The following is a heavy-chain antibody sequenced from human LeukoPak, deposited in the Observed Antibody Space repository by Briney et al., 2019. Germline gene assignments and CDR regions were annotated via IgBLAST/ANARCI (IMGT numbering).Heavy chain of an antibody. D-gene: IGHD5-24*01. J-gene: IGHJ4*02. CDR2: IRGKANSYAT. Sequence: GGSLKLSCAASGFTFSGSTVHWVRQASGKGLEWVGRIRGKANSYATAYAASVKGRFTISRDDSKNTAYLQVNSLKAEDTAVYYCTSWVATNNLDYWGQGTLVTVSS. CDR3: TSWVATNNLDY. V-gene: IGHV3-73*01. CDR1: GFTFSGST.